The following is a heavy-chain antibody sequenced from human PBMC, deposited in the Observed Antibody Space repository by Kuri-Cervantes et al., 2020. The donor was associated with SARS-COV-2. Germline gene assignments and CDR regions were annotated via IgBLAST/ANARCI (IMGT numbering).Heavy chain of an antibody. CDR2: INAGNGNT. J-gene: IGHJ4*02. CDR3: ASQLGGGASEYYFDY. CDR1: GYTFTSYA. Sequence: ASVKVSCKASGYTFTSYAMRWVRQAPGQRLEWMGWINAGNGNTKYSQKFQGRVTITRDTSASTAYMELSRLRSDDTAVYYCASQLGGGASEYYFDYWGQGTLVTVSS. D-gene: IGHD2-21*01. V-gene: IGHV1-3*01.